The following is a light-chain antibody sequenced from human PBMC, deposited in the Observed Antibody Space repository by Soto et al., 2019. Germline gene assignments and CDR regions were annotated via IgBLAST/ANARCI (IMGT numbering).Light chain of an antibody. CDR2: VAS. CDR1: QGIRSY. CDR3: QQINSYPLT. V-gene: IGKV1-9*01. Sequence: IQLTQSPSSLSASLGDRVTITCRASQGIRSYLAWYQQKPGRAPTLLIYVASTLQSGVPSRFSGSGSGTDFTLTISSLQPEDVATYYCQQINSYPLTFGGGTKVDIK. J-gene: IGKJ4*01.